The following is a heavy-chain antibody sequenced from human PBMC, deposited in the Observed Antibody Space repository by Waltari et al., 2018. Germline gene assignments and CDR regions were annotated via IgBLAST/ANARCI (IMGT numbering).Heavy chain of an antibody. J-gene: IGHJ6*02. Sequence: QVQLVESGGGVVQPGRSLRLSCAASGFTFSSYAMHWVRQAPGKGLEWVAVISYDGSNKYYADSVKGRFTISRDNSKNTLYLQMNSLRAEDTAVYYCARTRWGSGWSYYYYYGMDVWGQGTTVTVSS. CDR2: ISYDGSNK. D-gene: IGHD6-19*01. CDR1: GFTFSSYA. V-gene: IGHV3-30-3*01. CDR3: ARTRWGSGWSYYYYYGMDV.